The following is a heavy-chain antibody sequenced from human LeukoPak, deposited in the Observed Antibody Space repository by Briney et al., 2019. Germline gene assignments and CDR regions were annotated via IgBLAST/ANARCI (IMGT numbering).Heavy chain of an antibody. CDR2: IHHSGST. D-gene: IGHD3-16*01. CDR3: ARDSPIRSMDV. Sequence: SETLSLTCAVSGDSISSSIWWSWVRQPPGKGLEWIGEIHHSGSTNYSPYLKSRVTISVDKSNNQFSLKVNSVTAADTAVYYCARDSPIRSMDVWGKGTTVTVPS. J-gene: IGHJ6*03. V-gene: IGHV4-4*02. CDR1: GDSISSSIW.